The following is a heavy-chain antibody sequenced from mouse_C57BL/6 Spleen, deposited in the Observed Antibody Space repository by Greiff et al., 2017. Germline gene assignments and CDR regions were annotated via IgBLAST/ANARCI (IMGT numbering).Heavy chain of an antibody. CDR1: GFSFTSYG. Sequence: VKLQESGPGLVQPSQSLSITCTVSGFSFTSYGVHWVRQSPGKGLEWLGVIWSGGSTDYNAAFISRLSISKEHSKSQVFFKLNSLQADDTAIYYCARALTGNYFDYWGQGTTLTVSS. J-gene: IGHJ2*01. CDR3: ARALTGNYFDY. D-gene: IGHD4-1*01. CDR2: IWSGGST. V-gene: IGHV2-2*01.